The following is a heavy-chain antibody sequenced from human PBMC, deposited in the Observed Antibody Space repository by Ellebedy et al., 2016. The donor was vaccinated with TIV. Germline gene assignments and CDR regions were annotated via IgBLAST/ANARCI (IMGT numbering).Heavy chain of an antibody. Sequence: GESLKISCAASGFTFSNYWIHWVRQAPGKGLVWLSRINRDGSSANYADSVKGRFSISSDNSKNTLYVQMNSLRAEGTAVYYCARGGRDQWLIDYWGQGTLVTVSS. J-gene: IGHJ4*02. CDR1: GFTFSNYW. D-gene: IGHD6-19*01. CDR2: INRDGSSA. CDR3: ARGGRDQWLIDY. V-gene: IGHV3-74*01.